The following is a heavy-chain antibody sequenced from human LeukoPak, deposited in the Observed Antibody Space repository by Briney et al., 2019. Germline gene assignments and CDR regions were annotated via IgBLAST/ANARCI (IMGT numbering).Heavy chain of an antibody. D-gene: IGHD2-2*01. CDR2: IRYDGSNK. Sequence: GGSLRLSCAASGFTFSSYAMHWVRQAPGKGLEWVAFIRYDGSNKYYADSVKGRFTISRDNSKNTLYLQMNSLRAEDTAVYYCAKGRYCNSTSCPYYYYYYMDVWGKGTTVTVSS. V-gene: IGHV3-30*02. CDR3: AKGRYCNSTSCPYYYYYYMDV. CDR1: GFTFSSYA. J-gene: IGHJ6*03.